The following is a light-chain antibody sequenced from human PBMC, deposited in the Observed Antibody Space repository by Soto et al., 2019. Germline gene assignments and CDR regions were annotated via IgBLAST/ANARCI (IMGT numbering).Light chain of an antibody. V-gene: IGKV1-39*01. CDR2: AAS. CDR3: QQSFTTPYVA. CDR1: QSISSY. Sequence: DIQMTQSPSSLSASVVDRVTITFRSSQSISSYLNWYQQKPGKAPRLLIYAASRLQSGVPSRFSGGGSGTDFTLTISSLQPEDFATYYCQQSFTTPYVAFGQGTKVDNK. J-gene: IGKJ1*01.